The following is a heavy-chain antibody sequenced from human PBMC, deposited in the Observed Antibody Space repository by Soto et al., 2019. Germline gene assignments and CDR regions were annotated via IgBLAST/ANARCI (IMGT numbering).Heavy chain of an antibody. CDR1: GGTFSSYT. Sequence: GASVKVSCKASGGTFSSYTISWVRQAPGQGLEWMGRIIPILGIANYAQKFQGRVTITADKSTSTAYMELSSLRSEDTAVYYCARVGSYCSSTSCYVRDYYYMDVWGKGTTVTVSS. CDR3: ARVGSYCSSTSCYVRDYYYMDV. D-gene: IGHD2-2*01. J-gene: IGHJ6*03. V-gene: IGHV1-69*02. CDR2: IIPILGIA.